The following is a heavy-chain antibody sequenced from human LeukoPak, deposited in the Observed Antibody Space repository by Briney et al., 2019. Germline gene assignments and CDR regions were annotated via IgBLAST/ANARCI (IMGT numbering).Heavy chain of an antibody. CDR3: ALPWSGYYSPHFDY. V-gene: IGHV3-30*03. D-gene: IGHD3-3*01. CDR2: ISYDGSNK. J-gene: IGHJ4*02. CDR1: GFTFSSYG. Sequence: PGGSLRLSCAASGFTFSSYGMHWVRQAPGKGLEWVAVISYDGSNKYYADSVKGRFTISRDNSKNTLYLQMNSLRAEDTAVYYCALPWSGYYSPHFDYWGQGTLVTVSS.